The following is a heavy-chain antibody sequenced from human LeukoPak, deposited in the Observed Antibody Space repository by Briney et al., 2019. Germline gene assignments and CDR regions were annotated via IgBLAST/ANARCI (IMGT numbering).Heavy chain of an antibody. Sequence: DPGGSLRLSCAASVFTFSSYGMHWVRQAPGKGLEWVAFIRYDGSNKYYADSVKGRFTISRDNSKNTLYLQMNSLRAEDTAVYYCAREEKGGYENYYYYMDVWGKGTTVTISS. CDR2: IRYDGSNK. CDR1: VFTFSSYG. V-gene: IGHV3-30*02. D-gene: IGHD5-12*01. J-gene: IGHJ6*03. CDR3: AREEKGGYENYYYYMDV.